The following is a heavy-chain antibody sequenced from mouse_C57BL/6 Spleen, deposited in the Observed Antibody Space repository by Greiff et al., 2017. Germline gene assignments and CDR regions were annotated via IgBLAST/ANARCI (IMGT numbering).Heavy chain of an antibody. Sequence: EVQRVESGGGLVQPGGSLSLSCAASGFTFTDYYMSWVRQPPGKALEWLGFIRNKANGYTTEYSASVKGRFTISRDNSQSILYLQMNALRAEDSATYYCARYDYDSFAYWGQGTLVTVSA. D-gene: IGHD2-4*01. V-gene: IGHV7-3*01. CDR2: IRNKANGYTT. J-gene: IGHJ3*01. CDR3: ARYDYDSFAY. CDR1: GFTFTDYY.